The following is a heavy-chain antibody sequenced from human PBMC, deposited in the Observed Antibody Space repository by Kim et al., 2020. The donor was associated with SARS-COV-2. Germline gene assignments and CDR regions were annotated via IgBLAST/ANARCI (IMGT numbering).Heavy chain of an antibody. CDR3: AKGVGATLGYYYYMDV. Sequence: SVKGRFTISRDNSKNTLYLQMNSLRAEDTAVYYCAKGVGATLGYYYYMDVWGKGTTVTVSS. D-gene: IGHD1-26*01. V-gene: IGHV3-23*01. J-gene: IGHJ6*03.